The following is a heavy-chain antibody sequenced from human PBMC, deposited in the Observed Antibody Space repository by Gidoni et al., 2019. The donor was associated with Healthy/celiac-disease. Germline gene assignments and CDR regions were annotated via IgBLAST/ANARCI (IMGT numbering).Heavy chain of an antibody. CDR2: INHSGST. D-gene: IGHD6-19*01. CDR1: GGSFSGYY. CDR3: ARGAGIAVAPTPYWYFDL. J-gene: IGHJ2*01. Sequence: QVQLQQWGAGLLKPSETLSLTCAVYGGSFSGYYWSWIRQPPGKGLEWIGEINHSGSTNYNPSLKSRVTISVDTSKNQFSLKLSSVTAADTAVYYCARGAGIAVAPTPYWYFDLWGRGTLVTVSS. V-gene: IGHV4-34*01.